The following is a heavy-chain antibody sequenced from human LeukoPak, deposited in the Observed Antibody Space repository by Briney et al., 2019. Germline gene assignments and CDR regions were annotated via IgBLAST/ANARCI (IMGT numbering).Heavy chain of an antibody. J-gene: IGHJ4*02. V-gene: IGHV4-38-2*02. CDR1: GYSISSGYY. CDR2: IYHSGST. D-gene: IGHD1-26*01. CDR3: AVRGSYSYFDY. Sequence: SETLSLTCTVSGYSISSGYYWGWIRPPPGKGLEWIGSIYHSGSTYYNPSLKSRVTISVDTSKNQFSLKLSSVTAADTAVYYRAVRGSYSYFDYWGQGTLVTVSS.